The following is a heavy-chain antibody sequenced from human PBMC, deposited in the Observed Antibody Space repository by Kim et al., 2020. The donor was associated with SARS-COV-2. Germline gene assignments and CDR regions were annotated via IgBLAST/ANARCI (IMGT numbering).Heavy chain of an antibody. D-gene: IGHD3-10*01. CDR3: AKVDGITLVRGATHGMDV. V-gene: IGHV3-30*18. CDR1: GFTFSDYG. CDR2: ISHDGSNK. Sequence: GGSLRLSCAASGFTFSDYGIHWVRQAPGKGLEWVALISHDGSNKYYADSVKGRFTISRDNSKNTLYLQMNSLRAEDTALYYCAKVDGITLVRGATHGMDVWGQGTTVTVSS. J-gene: IGHJ6*02.